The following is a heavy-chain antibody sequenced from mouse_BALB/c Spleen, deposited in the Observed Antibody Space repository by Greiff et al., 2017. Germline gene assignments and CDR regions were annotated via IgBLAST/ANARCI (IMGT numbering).Heavy chain of an antibody. CDR1: GFTFSSYA. J-gene: IGHJ3*01. V-gene: IGHV5-9-4*01. D-gene: IGHD2-10*02. CDR3: AREGGLYGNCFAY. CDR2: ISSGGSYT. Sequence: EVMLVESGGGLAKPGGSLKLSCAASGFTFSSYAMSWVRQSPEKRLEWVAEISSGGSYTYYPDTVTGRFTISRDNAKNTLYLEMSSLRSEDTAMYYCAREGGLYGNCFAYWGQGTLVTVSA.